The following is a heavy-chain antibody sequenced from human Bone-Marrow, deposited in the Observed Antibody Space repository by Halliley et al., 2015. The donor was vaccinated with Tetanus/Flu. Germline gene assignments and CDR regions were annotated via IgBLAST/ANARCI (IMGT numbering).Heavy chain of an antibody. V-gene: IGHV4-30-4*01. J-gene: IGHJ6*02. CDR2: ISYSGSP. CDR3: ARRRYFYYGLDV. Sequence: LEWIGFISYSGSPSSIPSLKSRVTISVDTSNNQFSLKMSSVTAADTAVYYCARRRYFYYGLDVWGQGTTVTVSS. D-gene: IGHD2-21*01.